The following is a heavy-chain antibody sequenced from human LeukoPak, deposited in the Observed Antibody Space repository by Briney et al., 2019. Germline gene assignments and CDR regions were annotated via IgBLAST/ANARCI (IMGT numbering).Heavy chain of an antibody. CDR3: TREYSSSSDY. J-gene: IGHJ4*02. CDR1: GGSISGSSHH. CDR2: IYYSGNT. V-gene: IGHV4-39*02. Sequence: PSETLSLTCTVSGGSISGSSHHWSWVRQPPGKGLEWIGSIYYSGNTYYNPSLKSRVTISVDTSKNQFSLKLTSVTAADTAVYYCTREYSSSSDYWGQGTLVTVSS. D-gene: IGHD6-6*01.